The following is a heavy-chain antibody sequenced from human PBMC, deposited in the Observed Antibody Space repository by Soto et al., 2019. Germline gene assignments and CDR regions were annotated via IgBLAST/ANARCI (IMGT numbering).Heavy chain of an antibody. CDR3: AKDAGYIPDHD. CDR2: ISGSGGST. CDR1: GFTFSSYV. D-gene: IGHD5-18*01. J-gene: IGHJ4*02. Sequence: LRLSFAASGFTFSSYVMNWVRQAPGKGLEWVSAISGSGGSTYYADSVKGRFTISRDNSKNTLYLQMNSLRAEDTAVYYCAKDAGYIPDHDWGQGTLVTVSS. V-gene: IGHV3-23*01.